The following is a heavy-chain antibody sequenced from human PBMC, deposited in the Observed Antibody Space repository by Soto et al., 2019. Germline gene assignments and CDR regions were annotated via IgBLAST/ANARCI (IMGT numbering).Heavy chain of an antibody. Sequence: ASVKVSCKASGYTFTSYYMHWVRQAPGQGLEWMGIINPSGGSTSYAQKFQGRVTMTRDTSTSTVYMELSSLRSEDTAVYYCARAGIAVAGTYAFDIWGQGTMVTVSS. V-gene: IGHV1-46*01. CDR3: ARAGIAVAGTYAFDI. CDR1: GYTFTSYY. J-gene: IGHJ3*02. CDR2: INPSGGST. D-gene: IGHD6-19*01.